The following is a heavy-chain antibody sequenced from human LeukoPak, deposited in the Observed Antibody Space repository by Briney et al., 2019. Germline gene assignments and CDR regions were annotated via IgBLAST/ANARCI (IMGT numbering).Heavy chain of an antibody. D-gene: IGHD3-3*01. V-gene: IGHV3-7*01. CDR2: IKQDGTET. J-gene: IGHJ4*02. CDR3: ARDCLGSQFWSGYYLGPDNYFNY. Sequence: GGSLRLSCVASGLTFNRYWMSWLRQVPGKGLEWVANIKQDGTETHYVDSVKGRFTISRDNAKSSLYLQMNSLRAEDTAVYYCARDCLGSQFWSGYYLGPDNYFNYWGQGSLVTVSS. CDR1: GLTFNRYW.